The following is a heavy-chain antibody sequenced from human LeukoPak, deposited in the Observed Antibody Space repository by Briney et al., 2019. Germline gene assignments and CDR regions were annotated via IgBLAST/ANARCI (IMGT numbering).Heavy chain of an antibody. CDR2: TYYWSKWNK. V-gene: IGHV6-1*01. CDR3: ARGYMGTTDY. D-gene: IGHD1-7*01. Sequence: SQTLSLTCAISGDSVSSNSAAWNWIRQSPSRGLEWLGRTYYWSKWNKNYAASVKSRITINPDTSKNQLSLQLNSVTPEDTAVYYCARGYMGTTDYWGQGTLVIVSS. CDR1: GDSVSSNSAA. J-gene: IGHJ4*02.